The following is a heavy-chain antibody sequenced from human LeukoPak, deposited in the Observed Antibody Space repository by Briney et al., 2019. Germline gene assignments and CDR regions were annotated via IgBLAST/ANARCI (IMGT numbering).Heavy chain of an antibody. D-gene: IGHD3-9*01. CDR3: ARVDILTGYTFDY. V-gene: IGHV4-59*01. CDR1: GGSISSYY. CDR2: IYYSGST. Sequence: PSETLSLTYTVSGGSISSYYWSWIRQPPGKGLEWIGYIYYSGSTNYNPSLKSRVTISVDTSKNQFSLKLSSVTAADTAVYYCARVDILTGYTFDYWGQGTLVTVSS. J-gene: IGHJ4*02.